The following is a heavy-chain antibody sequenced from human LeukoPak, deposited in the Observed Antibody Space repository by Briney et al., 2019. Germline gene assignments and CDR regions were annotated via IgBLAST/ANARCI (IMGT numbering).Heavy chain of an antibody. CDR2: IYPGDSDT. CDR1: GYSFTNYW. Sequence: GESLKISCKGSGYSFTNYWIGWVRQMPGKGLEWMGIIYPGDSDTRYRPSFQGQVTISADKSISTAYLQWRSLKASDTAMYYCARLDWNLAFDYWGQGALVTVSS. J-gene: IGHJ4*02. V-gene: IGHV5-51*01. CDR3: ARLDWNLAFDY. D-gene: IGHD1-1*01.